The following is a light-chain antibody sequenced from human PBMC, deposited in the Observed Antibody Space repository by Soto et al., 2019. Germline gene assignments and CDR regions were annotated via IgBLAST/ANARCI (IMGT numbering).Light chain of an antibody. V-gene: IGLV2-14*01. Sequence: QSALTQPASVSGSPGQSITISCTGTSHDIGGYKYVSWYQQHPGKAPKLMIYEVSNRPSGVSNRFSGSKSGNTASLAITGLQGEDEANYYCQSYDTSLSGAIFGAGTKLTVL. CDR1: SHDIGGYKY. CDR3: QSYDTSLSGAI. J-gene: IGLJ2*01. CDR2: EVS.